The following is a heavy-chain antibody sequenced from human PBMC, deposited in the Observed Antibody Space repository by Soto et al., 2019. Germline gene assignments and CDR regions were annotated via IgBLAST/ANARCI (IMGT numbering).Heavy chain of an antibody. CDR3: ARPMNYNDYLDS. V-gene: IGHV1-3*01. CDR1: GYIFTSYS. CDR2: IHGNDGTT. Sequence: VASVKVSCKTSGYIFTSYSMHWVRQAPGQRPEWMGWIHGNDGTTKYSQTFQGRVTLTRDTSASTDYMELGSLRPEDTAVYYCARPMNYNDYLDSWGQGTLVTVSS. D-gene: IGHD3-10*01. J-gene: IGHJ4*02.